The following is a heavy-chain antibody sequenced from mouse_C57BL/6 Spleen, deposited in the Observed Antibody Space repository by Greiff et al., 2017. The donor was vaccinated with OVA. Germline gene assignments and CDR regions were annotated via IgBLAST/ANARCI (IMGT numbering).Heavy chain of an antibody. D-gene: IGHD2-1*01. J-gene: IGHJ3*01. Sequence: VQGVESGPGLVAPSQSLSITCTVSGFSLTSYAISWVRQPPGKGLEWLGVIWTGGGTNSNSALQSRLSISKDNSKSQVFLKMNSLQTDDTARYYCARIYYGTYGGFAYWGQGTLVTVSA. CDR3: ARIYYGTYGGFAY. CDR2: IWTGGGT. CDR1: GFSLTSYA. V-gene: IGHV2-9-1*01.